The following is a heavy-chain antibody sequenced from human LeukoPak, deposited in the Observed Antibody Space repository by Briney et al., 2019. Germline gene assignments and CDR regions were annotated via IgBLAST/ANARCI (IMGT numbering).Heavy chain of an antibody. V-gene: IGHV3-23*01. Sequence: GGSLRLSCAASGFTFSSYAMSWVRRAPGKGLEWVSLVSLSDNIFYADSVKGRFTISRDNSKSTVHLQMDSLRVDDTAVYYCAKVATPNTLDALDIWGQGTLVTVSS. CDR2: VSLSDNI. CDR1: GFTFSSYA. J-gene: IGHJ3*02. D-gene: IGHD1/OR15-1a*01. CDR3: AKVATPNTLDALDI.